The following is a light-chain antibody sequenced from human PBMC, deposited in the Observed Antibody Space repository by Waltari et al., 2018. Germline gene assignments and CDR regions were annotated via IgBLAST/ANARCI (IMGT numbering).Light chain of an antibody. CDR2: EVS. V-gene: IGLV2-23*02. Sequence: QSALTQPASVSGSPGQSITISCTGTSSDVGSYNLVSWYQQHPGKAPKLMIYEVSKRPSGVCIRFYGCKAGDAASLTISGLQDEDEAGYYCCSYAGSSTLWVFGTGTKVTVL. CDR3: CSYAGSSTLWV. CDR1: SSDVGSYNL. J-gene: IGLJ1*01.